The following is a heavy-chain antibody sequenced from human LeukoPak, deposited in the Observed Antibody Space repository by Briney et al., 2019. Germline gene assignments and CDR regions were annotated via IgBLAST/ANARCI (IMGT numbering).Heavy chain of an antibody. Sequence: GGSLRLSCAASGFIFSTYSMNWCRQAPGKGLEGVSSISTLSSDIYYADSVKGRFTISRDNAKNSMYLQMSSLRAEDTAVYYCASLYGGNSDYWGQGTLVTVSS. D-gene: IGHD4-23*01. CDR2: ISTLSSDI. CDR1: GFIFSTYS. V-gene: IGHV3-21*01. CDR3: ASLYGGNSDY. J-gene: IGHJ4*02.